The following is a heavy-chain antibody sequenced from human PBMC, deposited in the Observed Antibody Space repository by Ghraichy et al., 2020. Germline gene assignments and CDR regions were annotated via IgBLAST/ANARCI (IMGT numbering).Heavy chain of an antibody. J-gene: IGHJ4*02. Sequence: SETLSLTCTVSGGSISSYYWSWIRQPPGKGLEWIGYIYYSGSTNYNPSLKSRVTISVDTSKNQFSLKLSSVTAADTAVYYCARVGSGSYFGGALYYFDYWGQGTLVTVSS. CDR3: ARVGSGSYFGGALYYFDY. D-gene: IGHD1-26*01. CDR1: GGSISSYY. V-gene: IGHV4-59*01. CDR2: IYYSGST.